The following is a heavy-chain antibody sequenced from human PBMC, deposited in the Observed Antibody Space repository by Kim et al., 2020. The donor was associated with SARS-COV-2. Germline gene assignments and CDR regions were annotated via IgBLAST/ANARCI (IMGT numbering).Heavy chain of an antibody. J-gene: IGHJ6*03. CDR3: ARGTRQWLVRGPYYSYMD. V-gene: IGHV4-34*01. CDR2: INHSGST. D-gene: IGHD6-19*01. Sequence: SETLSLTCAVYGGSFSGYYWSWIRQPPGKGLEWIGEINHSGSTNYNPSLKSRVTISVHTSKNQFSLTLSSVTAADTAVYYCARGTRQWLVRGPYYSYMD. CDR1: GGSFSGYY.